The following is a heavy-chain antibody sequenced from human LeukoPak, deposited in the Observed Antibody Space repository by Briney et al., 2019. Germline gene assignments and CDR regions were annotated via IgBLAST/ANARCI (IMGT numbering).Heavy chain of an antibody. Sequence: PGGSLRLSCAASGFTFSSYAMHWVRQAPGKGLEWVAVISYDGSNKYYADSVKGRFTISRDNSKNTLYLQMNSLRAEDTAVYYCARGGEWLRFAFDIWGQGTMVTVSS. CDR3: ARGGEWLRFAFDI. CDR1: GFTFSSYA. D-gene: IGHD5-12*01. CDR2: ISYDGSNK. J-gene: IGHJ3*02. V-gene: IGHV3-30*04.